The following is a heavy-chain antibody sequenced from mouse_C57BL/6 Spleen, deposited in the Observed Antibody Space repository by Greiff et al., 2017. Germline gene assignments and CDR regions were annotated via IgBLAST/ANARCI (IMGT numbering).Heavy chain of an antibody. CDR3: TALYGNYVVYFDY. Sequence: EVKVEESGGGLVQPGGSMKLSCVASGFTFSNYWMNWVRQSPEKGLEWVAQIRSKSDNYATHYAESVKGRFTISRDDSKSSVYLQMNNLRAEDTGIYYCTALYGNYVVYFDYWGQGTTLTVSS. V-gene: IGHV6-3*01. CDR1: GFTFSNYW. J-gene: IGHJ2*01. CDR2: IRSKSDNYAT. D-gene: IGHD2-1*01.